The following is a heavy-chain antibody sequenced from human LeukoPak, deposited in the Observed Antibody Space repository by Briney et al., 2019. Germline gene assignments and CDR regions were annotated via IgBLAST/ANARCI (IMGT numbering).Heavy chain of an antibody. V-gene: IGHV3-33*08. CDR2: IWYDGSNK. CDR1: GFTLSSYW. J-gene: IGHJ4*02. Sequence: GGSLGLSCAASGFTLSSYWMNWARQAPGKGLEWVAFIWYDGSNKCYTDSVKGRFTISRDNSKNTLYLQMNSLRAEDTAVYYCAGDRATSYFDYWGQGALVTISS. D-gene: IGHD1-26*01. CDR3: AGDRATSYFDY.